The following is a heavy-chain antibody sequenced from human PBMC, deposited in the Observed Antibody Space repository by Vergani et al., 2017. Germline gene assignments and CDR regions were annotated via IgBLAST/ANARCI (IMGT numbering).Heavy chain of an antibody. J-gene: IGHJ4*02. D-gene: IGHD5-18*01. V-gene: IGHV3-30*02. CDR3: ARVEEYSYGYNY. Sequence: QMQLVETGGGVVQPGGSLRLYCATSGFSFNTYGAHWVRQAPGKGLEWVAFIGYDGRIKYNVDSVKGRFTISRDNAKNSLYLQMNSLRAEDTAVYYCARVEEYSYGYNYWGQGTLVTVSS. CDR2: IGYDGRIK. CDR1: GFSFNTYG.